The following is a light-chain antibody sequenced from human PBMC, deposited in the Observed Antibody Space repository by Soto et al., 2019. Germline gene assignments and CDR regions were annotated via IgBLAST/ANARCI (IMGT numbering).Light chain of an antibody. CDR2: GAS. J-gene: IGKJ1*01. CDR3: QQYNNWPLT. CDR1: QSVSSN. Sequence: EIVMTQSPATLSVSPGERATLSCRASQSVSSNLAWYQQKPGQAPRLLIYGASPRATGIPARFSGSGSGTEFTLTISSLQSEDFAVYYCQQYNNWPLTFGQGNKVEIK. V-gene: IGKV3-15*01.